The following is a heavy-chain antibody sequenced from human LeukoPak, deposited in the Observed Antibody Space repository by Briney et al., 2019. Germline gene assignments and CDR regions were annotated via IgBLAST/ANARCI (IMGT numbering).Heavy chain of an antibody. CDR1: GGSISSGDYY. V-gene: IGHV4-30-4*08. D-gene: IGHD2-2*01. CDR2: IYYSGST. J-gene: IGHJ4*02. CDR3: ARGGRYQLLETDY. Sequence: SQTLSLTCTVSGGSISSGDYYWSWIRQPPGEGLEWIGYIYYSGSTYYNPSLKSRVTISVDTSKNQFSLKLSSVTAADTAVYYCARGGRYQLLETDYWGQGTLVTVSS.